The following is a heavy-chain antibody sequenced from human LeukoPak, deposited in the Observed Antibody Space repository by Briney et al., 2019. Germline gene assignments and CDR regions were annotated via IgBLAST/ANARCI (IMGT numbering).Heavy chain of an antibody. CDR3: ARSPPASPFDY. V-gene: IGHV3-53*01. D-gene: IGHD2-2*01. CDR1: GASVSSSNYY. CDR2: IYSGGDT. Sequence: PSETLSLTCTVSGASVSSSNYYWSWIRQPPGKGLEWVSVIYSGGDTYYADSVKGRFTISRDISKNTLYLQMNSLRAEDTAFYYCARSPPASPFDYWGQGTLVTVSS. J-gene: IGHJ4*02.